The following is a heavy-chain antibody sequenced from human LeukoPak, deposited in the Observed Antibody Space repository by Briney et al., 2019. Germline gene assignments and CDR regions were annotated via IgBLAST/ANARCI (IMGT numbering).Heavy chain of an antibody. CDR3: ARRHGGDAFDI. V-gene: IGHV3-21*01. CDR2: ISSSSSYI. J-gene: IGHJ3*02. Sequence: GGSLRLSCAASGFTFSSYSMNWVRQAPGKGLEWVSSISSSSSYIYYADSVKGRFTISRGNAKNSLYLQMNSLRAEDTAVYYCARRHGGDAFDIWGQGTMVTVSS. CDR1: GFTFSSYS.